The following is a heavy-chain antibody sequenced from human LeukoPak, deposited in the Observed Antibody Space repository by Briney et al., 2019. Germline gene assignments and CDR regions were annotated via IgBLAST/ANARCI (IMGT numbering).Heavy chain of an antibody. J-gene: IGHJ4*02. D-gene: IGHD1-26*01. CDR2: IYHSGST. V-gene: IGHV4-38-2*02. CDR1: GYSISSGYY. CDR3: ARYSGTQKDFDY. Sequence: ASETLSLTCTVPGYSISSGYYWGWIRQPPGKGLEWIGSIYHSGSTYYNPSLKSRVTISVDTSKNQFSLKLSSVTAADTAVYYCARYSGTQKDFDYWGQGTLVTVSS.